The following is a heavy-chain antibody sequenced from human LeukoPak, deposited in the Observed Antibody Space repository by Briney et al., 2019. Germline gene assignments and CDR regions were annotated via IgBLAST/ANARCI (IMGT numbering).Heavy chain of an antibody. Sequence: ASVKVSCKASGYTFTGYYMYWVRQAPGQGLEWMGWINPNSGGTNYAQKFQGRVTMTRDTSISTAYMELSRLRSDDTAVYYCARDRPIAAAGTGWSWERFDYWGQGTLVTVSS. CDR2: INPNSGGT. D-gene: IGHD6-13*01. CDR3: ARDRPIAAAGTGWSWERFDY. J-gene: IGHJ4*02. CDR1: GYTFTGYY. V-gene: IGHV1-2*02.